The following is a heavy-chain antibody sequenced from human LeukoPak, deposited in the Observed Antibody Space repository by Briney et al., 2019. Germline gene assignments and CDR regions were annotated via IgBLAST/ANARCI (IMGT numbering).Heavy chain of an antibody. Sequence: PGGSLRLSCAASGFTFSSYAMHWVRQAPGKGLEWVAVISYDGSNKYYADSVKGRFTISRDNSKSTLYLQMNSLRAEDTAVYYCARGGHSGYEGLKDYWGQGTLVTVSS. V-gene: IGHV3-30-3*01. J-gene: IGHJ4*02. D-gene: IGHD5-12*01. CDR1: GFTFSSYA. CDR2: ISYDGSNK. CDR3: ARGGHSGYEGLKDY.